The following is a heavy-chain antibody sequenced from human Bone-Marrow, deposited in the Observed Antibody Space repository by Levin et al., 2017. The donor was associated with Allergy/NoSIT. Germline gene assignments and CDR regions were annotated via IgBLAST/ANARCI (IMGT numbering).Heavy chain of an antibody. CDR3: ARDHHYGD. Sequence: AGGSLRLSCAASGFAFSSNRMHWVRQVPGKGLIWVSRINNDGSTTFYADSVQGRFTISRDNAKSTLYLQMNSLRAEDTAIYYCARDHHYGDWGQGSLVTVSS. D-gene: IGHD3-16*01. J-gene: IGHJ4*02. CDR2: INNDGSTT. CDR1: GFAFSSNR. V-gene: IGHV3-74*01.